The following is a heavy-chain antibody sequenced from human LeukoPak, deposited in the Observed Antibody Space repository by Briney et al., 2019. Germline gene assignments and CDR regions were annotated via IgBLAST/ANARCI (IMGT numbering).Heavy chain of an antibody. J-gene: IGHJ4*02. CDR1: GFTFDDYA. Sequence: SLRLSCAASGFTFDDYAMHWVRQAPGKGLEWVSGISWNSGSIGYADSVKGRFTISRDNAKNSLYLQMNSLRAEDTALYYCAKGDSLRYSSSWYFDYWGQGTLVTVSS. CDR2: ISWNSGSI. CDR3: AKGDSLRYSSSWYFDY. V-gene: IGHV3-9*01. D-gene: IGHD6-13*01.